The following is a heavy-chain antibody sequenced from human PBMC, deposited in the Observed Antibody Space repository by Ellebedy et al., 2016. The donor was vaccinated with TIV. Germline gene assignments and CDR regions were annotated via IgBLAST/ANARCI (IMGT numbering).Heavy chain of an antibody. CDR1: GYPFTHYG. V-gene: IGHV1-18*01. Sequence: ASVKVSCXASGYPFTHYGISWVRQAPGQGLEWMGWISAYNGNANYAQKVQGRVTMTTATSTSTAYMELRSLRSDDTAVYYCARAPGYCSGSSCHATKIDYWGQGTLATVSS. D-gene: IGHD2-2*01. CDR3: ARAPGYCSGSSCHATKIDY. J-gene: IGHJ4*02. CDR2: ISAYNGNA.